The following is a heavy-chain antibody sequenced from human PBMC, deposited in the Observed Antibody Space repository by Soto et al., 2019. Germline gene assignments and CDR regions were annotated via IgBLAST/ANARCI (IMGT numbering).Heavy chain of an antibody. CDR2: INPNSGGT. CDR1: GYTFTGYY. V-gene: IGHV1-2*04. CDR3: AGEQLVGEYSSRYGMDV. J-gene: IGHJ6*02. D-gene: IGHD6-6*01. Sequence: ASVKVSCKASGYTFTGYYMHWVRQAPGQGLEWMGWINPNSGGTNYAQKFQGWVTMTRDTSISTAYMELSRLRSDDTAVYYCAGEQLVGEYSSRYGMDVWGQGTKVTVAS.